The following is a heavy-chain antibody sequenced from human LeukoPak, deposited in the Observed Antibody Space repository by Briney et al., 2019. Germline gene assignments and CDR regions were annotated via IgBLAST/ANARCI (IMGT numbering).Heavy chain of an antibody. Sequence: SETLSLTCTVSGGSISSSSYYWGWIRQPPGKGLEWIGSIYYSGSTYYNPSLKSRVTISVDTSKNQFSLKLSSVTAADTAVYYCARHWHWFDPWGQGTLVTVSS. CDR3: ARHWHWFDP. CDR2: IYYSGST. V-gene: IGHV4-39*01. J-gene: IGHJ5*02. CDR1: GGSISSSSYY.